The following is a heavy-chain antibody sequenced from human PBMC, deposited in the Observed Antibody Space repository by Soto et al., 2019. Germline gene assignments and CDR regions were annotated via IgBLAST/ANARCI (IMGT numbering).Heavy chain of an antibody. CDR2: ISYDGSNK. J-gene: IGHJ4*02. CDR1: GFTFSSYA. Sequence: PGGSLRLSCAASGFTFSSYAMHWVRQAPGKGLEWVAVISYDGSNKYYADSVKGRFTISGDNSKNTLYLQMNSLRAEDTAVYYCARDGDIVLMVYAPWGYFDYWGQGTLVTVSS. CDR3: ARDGDIVLMVYAPWGYFDY. D-gene: IGHD2-8*01. V-gene: IGHV3-30-3*01.